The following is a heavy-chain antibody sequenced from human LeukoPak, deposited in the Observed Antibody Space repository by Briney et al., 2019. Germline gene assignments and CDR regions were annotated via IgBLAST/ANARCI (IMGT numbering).Heavy chain of an antibody. J-gene: IGHJ4*02. CDR2: INPNSGGT. Sequence: GASVKVSCKASGYTFTGCYMHWVRQAPGQGLEWMGWINPNSGGTNYAQKFQGRVTMTRDTSISTAYMELSRLRSDDTAVYYCASCYGGSCYSFDYWGQGTLVTVSS. V-gene: IGHV1-2*02. D-gene: IGHD2-15*01. CDR1: GYTFTGCY. CDR3: ASCYGGSCYSFDY.